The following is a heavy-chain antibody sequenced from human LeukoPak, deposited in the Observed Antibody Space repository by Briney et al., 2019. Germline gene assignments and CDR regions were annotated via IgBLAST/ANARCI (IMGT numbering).Heavy chain of an antibody. V-gene: IGHV5-51*01. D-gene: IGHD3-3*01. Sequence: GESLKISCKTSGYSFVSHWIVWVRQMPGKGLEWLGIIYPGDSDTRYSPSFQGQVTISADKSISTAYLHWSSLRASDTAMYYCARRPSYDFWSGYYGVDGLDVWGQGSMVTVSS. CDR3: ARRPSYDFWSGYYGVDGLDV. CDR1: GYSFVSHW. J-gene: IGHJ3*01. CDR2: IYPGDSDT.